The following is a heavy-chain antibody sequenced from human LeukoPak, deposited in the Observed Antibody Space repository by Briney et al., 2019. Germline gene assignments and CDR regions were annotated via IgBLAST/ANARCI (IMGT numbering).Heavy chain of an antibody. CDR3: ARDDCSSISCYHNWFDP. CDR1: GFTFSGYW. D-gene: IGHD2-2*01. CDR2: IKQDGSEK. J-gene: IGHJ5*02. V-gene: IGHV3-7*01. Sequence: QTGGSLRLSCAASGFTFSGYWMSWVRQAPGKGLEWVANIKQDGSEKYYVDSVKGRFTISRDNAKDSLYLQMNSLRAEDTAVYYCARDDCSSISCYHNWFDPWGQGTLVTVSS.